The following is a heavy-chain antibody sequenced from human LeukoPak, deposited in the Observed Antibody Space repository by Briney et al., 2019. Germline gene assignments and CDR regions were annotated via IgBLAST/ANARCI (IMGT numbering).Heavy chain of an antibody. J-gene: IGHJ4*02. V-gene: IGHV4-39*01. D-gene: IGHD3-10*01. CDR1: GGSISSTSYY. CDR3: ASQVGYGSGTYYNKLFDY. CDR2: IYYSGTT. Sequence: SETLSLTCTVSGGSISSTSYYWGWIRQPPGEGLEWIGSIYYSGTTYYNPSLKSRVTISLDTSHNQFSLRLTSVTAADTAVYYCASQVGYGSGTYYNKLFDYWGQGTLLTVSS.